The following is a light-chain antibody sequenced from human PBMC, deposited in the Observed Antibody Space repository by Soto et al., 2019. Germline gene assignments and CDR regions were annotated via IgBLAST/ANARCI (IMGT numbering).Light chain of an antibody. CDR1: TSDVGSYSL. Sequence: QSALTQPASVSGSPGQSITISRTGTTSDVGSYSLVSWYQQHPGKAPKLMIYEGTKRPSGVSNRFSGSKSGNTASLTISGLQAEDEADYYCCSYAGSATYVFGTGTKLTVL. CDR2: EGT. CDR3: CSYAGSATYV. V-gene: IGLV2-23*01. J-gene: IGLJ1*01.